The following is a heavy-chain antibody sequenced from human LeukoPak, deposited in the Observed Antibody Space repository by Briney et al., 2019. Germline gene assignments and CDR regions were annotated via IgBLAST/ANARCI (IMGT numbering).Heavy chain of an antibody. Sequence: SQTLSLTCAISGDSVSNNSSAWNWIRQSPSRGLEWLGRTYYRSKWYNDYAVSMKGRITINPDTSKNQFSLQLNSVTPEDTAIYYCARIGYSYGGPWGQGTLVTVSS. D-gene: IGHD5-18*01. CDR1: GDSVSNNSSA. CDR2: TYYRSKWYN. CDR3: ARIGYSYGGP. J-gene: IGHJ5*02. V-gene: IGHV6-1*01.